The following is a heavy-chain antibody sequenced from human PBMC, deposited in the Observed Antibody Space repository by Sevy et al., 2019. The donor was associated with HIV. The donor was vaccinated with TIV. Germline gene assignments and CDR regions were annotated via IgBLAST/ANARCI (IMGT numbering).Heavy chain of an antibody. J-gene: IGHJ4*02. CDR1: GYTFTAYY. D-gene: IGHD3-22*01. Sequence: ASVKVSCKASGYTFTAYYVHWVRQAPGQGLEWMGRINPNSGGTNYAQKFQGRVIMTRDTSISTAYMELSGLRYDDAAVYHCARAYYYDSSAYYFDHWGQGTLVTVSS. CDR2: INPNSGGT. V-gene: IGHV1-2*06. CDR3: ARAYYYDSSAYYFDH.